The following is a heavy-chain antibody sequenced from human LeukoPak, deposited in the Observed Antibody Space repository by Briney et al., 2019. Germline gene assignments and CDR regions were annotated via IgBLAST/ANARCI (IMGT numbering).Heavy chain of an antibody. Sequence: PGGSLRLSCAASGFTFSSYWMHWVRQAPGKGLVWVSRINSDGSSTSYADSVKARFTISRDNAKNSLYLQMNSLRAEDTAVYYCAREDRVADYYYGMDVWGQGTTVTVSS. CDR3: AREDRVADYYYGMDV. J-gene: IGHJ6*02. CDR2: INSDGSST. CDR1: GFTFSSYW. V-gene: IGHV3-74*01.